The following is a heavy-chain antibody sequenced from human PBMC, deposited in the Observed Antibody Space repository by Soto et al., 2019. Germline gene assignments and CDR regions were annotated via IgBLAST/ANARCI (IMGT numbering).Heavy chain of an antibody. D-gene: IGHD2-2*01. CDR1: GGTFNNYV. CDR2: IIPIFGTP. Sequence: SVKVSCKASGGTFNNYVINWVRQAPGQGLEWMAGIIPIFGTPNYAQKFQGRVTITADKSASTAYMELNSLRSEDTGVYYCAGRCDGTNCLAHFDYWGQGTLVTVSS. V-gene: IGHV1-69*06. CDR3: AGRCDGTNCLAHFDY. J-gene: IGHJ4*02.